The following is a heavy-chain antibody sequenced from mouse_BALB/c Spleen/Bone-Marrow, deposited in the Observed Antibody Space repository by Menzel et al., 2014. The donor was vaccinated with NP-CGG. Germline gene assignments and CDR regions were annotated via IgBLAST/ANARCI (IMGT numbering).Heavy chain of an antibody. V-gene: IGHV1-15*01. J-gene: IGHJ2*01. CDR1: GYTFTDYE. CDR2: IDPETTGT. CDR3: TRREACYRYDGDFDY. Sequence: QVQLQQSGAELVRPGASVTLSCKASGYTFTDYEMHWVKQTPVHDLEWIGAIDPETTGTACNQKFKGKATLIADKSSSTAYMELRSLTSEDSAVYYCTRREACYRYDGDFDYWGQGTTLTVSS. D-gene: IGHD2-14*01.